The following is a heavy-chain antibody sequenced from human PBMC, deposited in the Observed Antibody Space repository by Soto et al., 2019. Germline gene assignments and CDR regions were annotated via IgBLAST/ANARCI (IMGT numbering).Heavy chain of an antibody. CDR2: INYNSGSV. Sequence: EVQLVASGGGWVQPGRSLRLSCAASGFTFDVYAMHWVRQGPGKGLEWVSGINYNSGSVGYADSVKGRFTISRDNAKNSLHLQMNSLRAEDTAVYYCAKDISLRGWVYLVVEYWGQGTLVTVSP. CDR1: GFTFDVYA. V-gene: IGHV3-9*01. D-gene: IGHD6-13*01. J-gene: IGHJ4*02. CDR3: AKDISLRGWVYLVVEY.